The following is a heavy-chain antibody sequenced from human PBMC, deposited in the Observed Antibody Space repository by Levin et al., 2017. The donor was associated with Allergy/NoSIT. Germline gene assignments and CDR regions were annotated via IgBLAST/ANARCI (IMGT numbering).Heavy chain of an antibody. CDR1: GFTFSSYT. J-gene: IGHJ4*02. CDR2: IVGSGGGT. V-gene: IGHV3-23*01. CDR3: AKGDGRGGAFDY. Sequence: GESLKISCAASGFTFSSYTMNWVRQAPGKGLEWVSVIVGSGGGTYYADSVKGWFTISRDNSKNTLYLQMNSLRADDTAVYYCAKGDGRGGAFDYWGQGTLVTVSS. D-gene: IGHD5-24*01.